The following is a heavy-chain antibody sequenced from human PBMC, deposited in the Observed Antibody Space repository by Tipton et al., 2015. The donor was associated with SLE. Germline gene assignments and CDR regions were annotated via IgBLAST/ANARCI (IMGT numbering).Heavy chain of an antibody. J-gene: IGHJ6*02. CDR1: GFTFSSYS. CDR2: IHHSGNT. V-gene: IGHV4-34*01. CDR3: ARGGSSGWRYGMDV. D-gene: IGHD6-19*01. Sequence: LRLSCAASGFTFSSYSVNWVRQAPGKGLEWIGEIHHSGNTNYNPSLKRRVTISVDTSNNQFSLKLSSVTAADTAVYYCARGGSSGWRYGMDVWGQGTTVTFSS.